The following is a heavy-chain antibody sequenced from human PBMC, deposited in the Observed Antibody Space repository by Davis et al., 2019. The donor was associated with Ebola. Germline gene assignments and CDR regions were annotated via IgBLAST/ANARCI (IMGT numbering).Heavy chain of an antibody. J-gene: IGHJ5*02. D-gene: IGHD6-13*01. V-gene: IGHV1-8*01. Sequence: AASVMVSCKASAYTFTSYDINSVRQATGQGFEWMGWMNPNSGNTGYAQKFQGRVTMTRDTSTSTAYMELSGLRSEDTAVYYCARASWATVGTRWFDPWGQGTLVTVSS. CDR2: MNPNSGNT. CDR1: AYTFTSYD. CDR3: ARASWATVGTRWFDP.